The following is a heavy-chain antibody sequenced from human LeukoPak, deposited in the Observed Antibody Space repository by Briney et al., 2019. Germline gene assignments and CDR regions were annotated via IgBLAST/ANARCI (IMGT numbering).Heavy chain of an antibody. D-gene: IGHD3-10*01. CDR1: GFTFSSYG. CDR3: ARDWGYYGSGSYFDY. V-gene: IGHV3-33*01. CDR2: IWYDGSNK. Sequence: QSGGSLRLSCAASGFTFSSYGMHWVRQAPGKGLEWVAVIWYDGSNKYYADSVKGRFTISRDNSKNTLYLQMNSLRAEDTAVYYCARDWGYYGSGSYFDYWGQGTLVTVSS. J-gene: IGHJ4*02.